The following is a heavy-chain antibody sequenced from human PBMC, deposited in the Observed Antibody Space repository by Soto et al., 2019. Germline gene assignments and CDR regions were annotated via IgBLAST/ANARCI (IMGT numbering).Heavy chain of an antibody. CDR1: GGSSSGYY. Sequence: PSETLSLTCAVYGGSSSGYYWSWIRQPPGKGLEWIGEINHSGSTNYNPSLKSRVTISVDTSKNQFSLKLSSVTAADTAVYYCARGHIAYSSGWYWFDPCGQGTLVTVSS. CDR3: ARGHIAYSSGWYWFDP. CDR2: INHSGST. V-gene: IGHV4-34*01. J-gene: IGHJ5*02. D-gene: IGHD6-19*01.